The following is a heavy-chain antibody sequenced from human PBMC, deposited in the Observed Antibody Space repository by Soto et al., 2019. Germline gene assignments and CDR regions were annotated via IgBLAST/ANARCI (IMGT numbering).Heavy chain of an antibody. CDR3: GRDADYGDFSVTFGY. V-gene: IGHV4-59*12. CDR2: IYYSGST. CDR1: GGSISSYY. J-gene: IGHJ4*02. Sequence: SETLSLTCTVSGGSISSYYWSWIRQPPGKGLEWIGYIYYSGSTNYNPSLKSRVTISVDTSKNQFSLKLSSVTAADTAVYYCGRDADYGDFSVTFGYWGQGTLVTVSS. D-gene: IGHD4-17*01.